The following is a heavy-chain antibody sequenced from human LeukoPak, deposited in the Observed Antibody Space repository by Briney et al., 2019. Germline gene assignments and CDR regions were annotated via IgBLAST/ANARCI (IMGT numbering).Heavy chain of an antibody. CDR3: AREQGIAARQGFDY. V-gene: IGHV4-59*01. CDR2: IYYSGST. Sequence: PSETLSLTCTVSGGSISSYYWSWIRQPPGKGLEWIGYIYYSGSTNYNPSLKSRVTISVDTSKNQFSLKLSSVTAADTAVYYCAREQGIAARQGFDYWGQGTLVTVSS. J-gene: IGHJ4*02. CDR1: GGSISSYY. D-gene: IGHD6-6*01.